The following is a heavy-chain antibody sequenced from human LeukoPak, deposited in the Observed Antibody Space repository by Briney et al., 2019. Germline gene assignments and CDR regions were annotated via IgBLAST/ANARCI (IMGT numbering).Heavy chain of an antibody. CDR2: ISYDGSTQ. Sequence: PGGSLRLSCAASGFTFSSYEMNWVRQAPGKGLEWVAVISYDGSTQYSADSVKGRFTISRDNSKNTLYLQMNSLRAEDTTIYYCAKDRCSNGIGCYYYYMDVWGKGTTVTISS. V-gene: IGHV3-30*04. J-gene: IGHJ6*03. D-gene: IGHD2-8*01. CDR3: AKDRCSNGIGCYYYYMDV. CDR1: GFTFSSYE.